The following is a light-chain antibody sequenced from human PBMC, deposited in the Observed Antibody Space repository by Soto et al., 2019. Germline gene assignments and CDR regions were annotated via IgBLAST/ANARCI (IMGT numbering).Light chain of an antibody. CDR1: QDISNY. J-gene: IGKJ4*01. V-gene: IGKV1-33*01. Sequence: IQMTQSPSSLSASVGDRVTITCQASQDISNYLNWYQQKPGKAPKLLIYDASYLETGVPSRFSGSGSGTDFTFTISSLQPEDIATYYCQQYDNLPLTFGGGTKVEIK. CDR2: DAS. CDR3: QQYDNLPLT.